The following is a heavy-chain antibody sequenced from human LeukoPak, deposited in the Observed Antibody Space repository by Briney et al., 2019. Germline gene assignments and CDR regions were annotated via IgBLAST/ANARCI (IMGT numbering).Heavy chain of an antibody. J-gene: IGHJ4*02. CDR3: ARDLAGSYFDY. D-gene: IGHD2-15*01. CDR1: GFTASSNY. CDR2: IYSGGST. Sequence: GGSLRLSCAASGFTASSNYMSWVRQAPGRVLEWVSVIYSGGSTYYADPVKGRFTITRDNSKNTLYLQINSLRAEDTAVYYCARDLAGSYFDYWGQETLVTVSS. V-gene: IGHV3-66*01.